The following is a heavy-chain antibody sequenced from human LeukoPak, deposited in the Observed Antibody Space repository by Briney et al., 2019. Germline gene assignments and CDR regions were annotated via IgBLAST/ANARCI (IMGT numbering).Heavy chain of an antibody. D-gene: IGHD2/OR15-2a*01. CDR1: GFTFSSYA. V-gene: IGHV3-23*01. CDR3: AKDRYPGYYDY. Sequence: GGSLRLSCAASGFTFSSYAMSWVRQTPGKGLEWVSTISGSGGSTYYADSVKGRFTISSDDSQNTLYLQMNSLRAEDTALYYCAKDRYPGYYDYWGQGTLVTVSS. CDR2: ISGSGGST. J-gene: IGHJ4*02.